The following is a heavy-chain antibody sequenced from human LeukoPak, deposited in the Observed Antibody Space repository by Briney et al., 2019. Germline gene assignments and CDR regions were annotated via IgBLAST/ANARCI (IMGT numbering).Heavy chain of an antibody. CDR1: GGSISSSSYY. CDR3: ARLFGPYYDFWSGYSGVDY. CDR2: IYYSGST. D-gene: IGHD3-3*01. V-gene: IGHV4-39*01. J-gene: IGHJ4*02. Sequence: SETLSLTCTVSGGSISSSSYYWGWIRQPPGKGLEWIGSIYYSGSTYYNPSLKSRVTISVDTSKNQFSLKLSSVTAADTAVYYCARLFGPYYDFWSGYSGVDYWGQGTLVTVSS.